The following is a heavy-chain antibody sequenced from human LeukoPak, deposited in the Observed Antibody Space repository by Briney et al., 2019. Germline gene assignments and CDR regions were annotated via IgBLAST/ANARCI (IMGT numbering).Heavy chain of an antibody. CDR1: GYTFTSYG. CDR2: ISAYNGNT. Sequence: ASVKVSCKDSGYTFTSYGISWVRQAPGQGLAWMGWISAYNGNTNHAQKLQGRVTMTTDTSTSTAYMELRRLRSDDTAGYYCARDYYDSSSYINPIDDAFDIWGQGTMVTVSS. V-gene: IGHV1-18*01. D-gene: IGHD3-22*01. CDR3: ARDYYDSSSYINPIDDAFDI. J-gene: IGHJ3*02.